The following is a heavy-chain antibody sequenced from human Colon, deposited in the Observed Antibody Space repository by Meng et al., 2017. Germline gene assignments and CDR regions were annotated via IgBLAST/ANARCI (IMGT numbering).Heavy chain of an antibody. CDR3: AREFYVDTAMVIDS. J-gene: IGHJ4*02. V-gene: IGHV4-30-4*01. CDR1: GGSLSSVNNQ. D-gene: IGHD5-18*01. Sequence: QVQLQESGSGLVKPSQTLSRTCTVSGGSLSSVNNQWSGIRQPPGKGPEYMGYIYYDGNTYYNPSLKSRVTISIDTSKNQFSLRLNSVTAADTAVYYCAREFYVDTAMVIDSWGQGTLVTVSS. CDR2: IYYDGNT.